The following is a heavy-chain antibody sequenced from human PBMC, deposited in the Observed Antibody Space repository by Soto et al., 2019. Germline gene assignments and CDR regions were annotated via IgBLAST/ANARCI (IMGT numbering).Heavy chain of an antibody. CDR2: INHSGST. CDR1: GGSCSGYY. J-gene: IGHJ4*02. V-gene: IGHV4-34*01. CDR3: ARRRGGLMGATLDY. Sequence: SATLSLTCAVYGGSCSGYYWSWIRQPPGKGLEWIGEINHSGSTNYNPSLKSRVTISVDTSKNQFSLKLSSVTAADTAVYYCARRRGGLMGATLDYWGQGTLVTVSS. D-gene: IGHD1-26*01.